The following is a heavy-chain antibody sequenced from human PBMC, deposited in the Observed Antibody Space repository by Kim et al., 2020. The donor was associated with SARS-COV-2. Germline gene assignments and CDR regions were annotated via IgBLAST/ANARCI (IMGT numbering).Heavy chain of an antibody. CDR3: AKALLWFGELSFYYYGMDV. J-gene: IGHJ6*02. CDR2: ISGSGGST. D-gene: IGHD3-10*01. CDR1: GFTFSSYA. V-gene: IGHV3-23*01. Sequence: GGSLRLSCAASGFTFSSYAMSWVRQAPGKGLEWVSAISGSGGSTYYADSVKGRFTISRDNSKNTLYLQMNSLRAEDTAVYYCAKALLWFGELSFYYYGMDVWGQGTTVTVSS.